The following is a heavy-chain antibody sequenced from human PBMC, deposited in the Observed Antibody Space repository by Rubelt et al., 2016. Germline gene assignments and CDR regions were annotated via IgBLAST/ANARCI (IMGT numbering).Heavy chain of an antibody. CDR3: AKFLGYCSSTSCPYYYYYGMDV. Sequence: GRFTISRDNAKNSLYLQMNSLRAEDTAVYYCAKFLGYCSSTSCPYYYYYGMDVWGQGTTVTVSS. J-gene: IGHJ6*02. V-gene: IGHV3-11*03. D-gene: IGHD2-2*01.